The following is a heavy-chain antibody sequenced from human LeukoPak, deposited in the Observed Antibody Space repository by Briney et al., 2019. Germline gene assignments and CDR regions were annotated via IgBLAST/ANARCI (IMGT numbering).Heavy chain of an antibody. CDR3: ARTALKYYYDSSGYYFSQNYFDY. CDR2: IYYSGST. CDR1: GGSISSSSYY. D-gene: IGHD3-22*01. Sequence: SETLSLTCTVSGGSISSSSYYWGWIRQPPGKGLEWIGSIYYSGSTYYNPSLKSRVTISVDTSKNQFSLKLSSVTAADTAVYYCARTALKYYYDSSGYYFSQNYFDYWGQGTLVTVSS. V-gene: IGHV4-39*07. J-gene: IGHJ4*02.